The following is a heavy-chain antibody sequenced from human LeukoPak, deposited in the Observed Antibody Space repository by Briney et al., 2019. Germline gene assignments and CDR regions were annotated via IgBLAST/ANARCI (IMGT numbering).Heavy chain of an antibody. CDR1: GFTFSNYA. V-gene: IGHV3-64D*09. CDR3: VISRSGYYNFDS. Sequence: GRSLIISCSASGFTFSNYAMHWIRQAPGKGQKNISAISSNGGSTYYADSVKGRFTISRDNSKNMLYLQMSSLRTEDTAIYYCVISRSGYYNFDSWGQGTLVTVSS. D-gene: IGHD3-22*01. CDR2: ISSNGGST. J-gene: IGHJ4*02.